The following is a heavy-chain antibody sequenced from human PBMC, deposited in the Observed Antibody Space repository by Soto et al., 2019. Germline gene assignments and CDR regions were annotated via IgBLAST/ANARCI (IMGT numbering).Heavy chain of an antibody. CDR2: ISSSGDYI. Sequence: GGSLRLSCAASGFTFSSYTMDWVRQAPGKGLEWVSSISSSGDYIYYADSLKGRFTISRDNAKNSLYLQMNSLRAEDTAVYYCARDHRLPTSYDIALPGGLDVWGRGTTVTVSS. CDR1: GFTFSSYT. D-gene: IGHD3-9*01. J-gene: IGHJ6*02. V-gene: IGHV3-21*01. CDR3: ARDHRLPTSYDIALPGGLDV.